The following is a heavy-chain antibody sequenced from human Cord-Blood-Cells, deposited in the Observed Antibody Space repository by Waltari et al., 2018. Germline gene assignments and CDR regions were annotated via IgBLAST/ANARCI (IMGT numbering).Heavy chain of an antibody. D-gene: IGHD1-20*01. CDR2: IIPIFGTA. CDR1: GGTFSSYA. J-gene: IGHJ5*02. V-gene: IGHV1-69*01. Sequence: QVQLVQSGAEVKKPGSSVKVSCQASGGTFSSYAISWVRPAPGQGLEWMGGIIPIFGTANYAQKFQGRVTITADESTSTAYMELSSLRSEDTAVYYCAGYNWNLYWFDPWGQGTLVTVSS. CDR3: AGYNWNLYWFDP.